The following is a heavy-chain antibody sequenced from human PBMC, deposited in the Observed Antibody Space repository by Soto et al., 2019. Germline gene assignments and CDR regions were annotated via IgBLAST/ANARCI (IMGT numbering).Heavy chain of an antibody. CDR1: GGSGSSGSYY. CDR3: ARGAGYSSTIYYYGMDV. CDR2: IYYSGST. Sequence: LSLTCTVSGGSGSSGSYYWSWIRQPPGKGLEWIGYIYYSGSTNYNPSLKSRVTISVGTSKNQFSLKLSSVTAADTAVYYCARGAGYSSTIYYYGMDVWGQGTTVTVSS. J-gene: IGHJ6*02. D-gene: IGHD6-13*01. V-gene: IGHV4-61*01.